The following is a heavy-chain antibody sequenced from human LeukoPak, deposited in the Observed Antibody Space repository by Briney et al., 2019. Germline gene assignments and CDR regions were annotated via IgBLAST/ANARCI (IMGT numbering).Heavy chain of an antibody. CDR1: GASLSSYY. CDR3: ATGYYEPFAT. Sequence: SVTLSLTCSVSGASLSSYYWDRLRQPPGKGLEWIGYISDPGKTDSHHSLKSRVSISLDTSKKQFSLRLRSVTAADSAIYYCATGYYEPFATWGPGILVTVSS. CDR2: ISDPGKT. D-gene: IGHD2/OR15-2a*01. V-gene: IGHV4-59*01. J-gene: IGHJ5*02.